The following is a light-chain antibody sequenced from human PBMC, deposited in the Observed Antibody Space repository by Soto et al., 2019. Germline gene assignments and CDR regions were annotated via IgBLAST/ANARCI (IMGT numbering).Light chain of an antibody. CDR2: GAS. J-gene: IGKJ1*01. CDR3: QQYSTSPLT. V-gene: IGKV3-20*01. CDR1: LTVSDNY. Sequence: EIVLTLSTDTLSLAPGERVTLSGRGSLTVSDNYLAWYQQKAGQAPRLVIYGASNRATGIPDRFSASGSGTDFTLTISRLEPEDFAVYYCQQYSTSPLTFGQGTKVDIK.